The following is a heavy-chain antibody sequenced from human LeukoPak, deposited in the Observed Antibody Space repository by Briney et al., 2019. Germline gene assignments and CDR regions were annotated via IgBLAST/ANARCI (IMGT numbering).Heavy chain of an antibody. CDR1: GGSFSGYY. CDR2: INHSGST. CDR3: ARGRYYGSGSYPIRRGSYYFDY. D-gene: IGHD3-10*01. Sequence: PSETLSLTCAVYGGSFSGYYWSWIRQPPGKGLEWIGEINHSGSTNYNPFLKSRVTISVDTSKNQFSLKLSSVTAANTAVYYCARGRYYGSGSYPIRRGSYYFDYWGQGTLVTVSS. V-gene: IGHV4-34*01. J-gene: IGHJ4*02.